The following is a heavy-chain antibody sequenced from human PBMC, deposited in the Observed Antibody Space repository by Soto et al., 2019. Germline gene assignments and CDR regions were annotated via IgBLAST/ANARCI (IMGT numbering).Heavy chain of an antibody. CDR3: AKEYGSTWIDH. CDR1: GFTFSTYG. D-gene: IGHD6-13*01. V-gene: IGHV3-30*18. CDR2: MSYDGTKL. J-gene: IGHJ4*02. Sequence: QVQLVESGGGVFQPGRSLRLSCAASGFTFSTYGMHWVRQAPGKGLEWVAAMSYDGTKLYYVDSVKGRFTISRDNSRNTLFLQLNSLRDEDTAVYYCAKEYGSTWIDHWGQGTPVTVSS.